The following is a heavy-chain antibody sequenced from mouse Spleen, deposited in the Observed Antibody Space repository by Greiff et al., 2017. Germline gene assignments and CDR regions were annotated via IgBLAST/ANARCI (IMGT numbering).Heavy chain of an antibody. CDR1: GYTFTDYE. CDR3: TREVYYGPAWFAY. J-gene: IGHJ3*01. Sequence: VQLQQSGAELVRPGASVTLSCKASGYTFTDYEMHWVKQTPVHGLEWIGAIDPETGGTAYNQKFKGKAILTADKSSSTAYMELRSLTSEDSAVYYCTREVYYGPAWFAYWGQGTLVTVSA. CDR2: IDPETGGT. D-gene: IGHD2-1*01. V-gene: IGHV1-15*01.